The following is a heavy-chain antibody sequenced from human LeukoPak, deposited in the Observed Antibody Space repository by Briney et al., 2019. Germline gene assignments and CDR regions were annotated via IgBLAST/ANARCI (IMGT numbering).Heavy chain of an antibody. CDR3: AREVDAAAGTDWFDP. Sequence: GGSLRLSCAASGFTFSSYSMNWVRQAPGKGLEWVSSISSSSSYIYYADSVKGRFTISRDNAKNSLYLQMNSLRAEDTAAYYCAREVDAAAGTDWFDPWGQGTLVTVSS. D-gene: IGHD6-13*01. CDR2: ISSSSSYI. J-gene: IGHJ5*02. V-gene: IGHV3-21*01. CDR1: GFTFSSYS.